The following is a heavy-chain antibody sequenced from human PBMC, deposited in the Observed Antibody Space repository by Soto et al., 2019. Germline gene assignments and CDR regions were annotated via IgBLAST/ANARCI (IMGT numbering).Heavy chain of an antibody. CDR1: GFTFGDYA. CDR3: TRKNYYGSGSYPYYYYMDV. CDR2: IRSKAYGGTT. D-gene: IGHD3-10*01. J-gene: IGHJ6*03. V-gene: IGHV3-49*03. Sequence: GGSLRLSCTASGFTFGDYAMSWFRQAPGKGLEWVGFIRSKAYGGTTEYAASVKGRFTISRDDSKSIAYLQMNSLKTEDTAVYYCTRKNYYGSGSYPYYYYMDVWGKGTTVTVS.